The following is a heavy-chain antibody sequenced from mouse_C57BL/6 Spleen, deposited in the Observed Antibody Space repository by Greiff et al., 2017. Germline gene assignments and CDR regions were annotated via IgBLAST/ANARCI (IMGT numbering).Heavy chain of an antibody. CDR3: ARSDYDEGYYAMDY. D-gene: IGHD2-4*01. V-gene: IGHV1-7*01. CDR1: GYTFTSYW. Sequence: QVQLKESGAELAKPGASVKLSCKASGYTFTSYWMHWVKQRPGQGLEWIGYINPSSGYTKYNQKFKDKATLTADKSSSTAYMQLSSLTYEDSAVYYCARSDYDEGYYAMDYWGQGTSVSVSS. J-gene: IGHJ4*01. CDR2: INPSSGYT.